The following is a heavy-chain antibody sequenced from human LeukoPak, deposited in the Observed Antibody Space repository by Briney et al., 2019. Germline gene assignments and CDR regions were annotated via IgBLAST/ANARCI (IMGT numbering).Heavy chain of an antibody. CDR2: IYYSGST. Sequence: SETLSLTCTVSGGSISSYYWSWLRQPPGKGLEWIGYIYYSGSTNYNPSLKSRVTISVDTSKNQFSLKLSSVTAADTAVYYCAREFPPSYYDFWSGYSPRFDPWGQGTLVTVSS. D-gene: IGHD3-3*01. J-gene: IGHJ5*02. V-gene: IGHV4-59*01. CDR1: GGSISSYY. CDR3: AREFPPSYYDFWSGYSPRFDP.